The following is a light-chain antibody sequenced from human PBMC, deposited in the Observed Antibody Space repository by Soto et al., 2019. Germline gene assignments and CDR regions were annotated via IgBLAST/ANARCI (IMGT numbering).Light chain of an antibody. V-gene: IGLV4-69*01. CDR1: SGHSSYA. Sequence: QSVLTQSPSASASLGASVKLTCTLSSGHSSYAIAWYQQQPEKGPRYLMKLNSDGSHTKGDGIPDRFSGSSSGAERYLTISSLKSEDEADYYCQTWGTGYWVFGGGTKLTVL. CDR2: LNSDGSH. CDR3: QTWGTGYWV. J-gene: IGLJ3*02.